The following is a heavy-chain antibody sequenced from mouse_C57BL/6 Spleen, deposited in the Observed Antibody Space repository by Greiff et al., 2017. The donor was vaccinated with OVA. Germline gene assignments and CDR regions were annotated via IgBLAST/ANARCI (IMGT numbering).Heavy chain of an antibody. V-gene: IGHV1-15*01. CDR2: IDPETGGT. CDR3: THSPFAY. J-gene: IGHJ3*01. Sequence: VQLQESGAELVRPGASVTLSCKASGYTFTDYEMHWVKQTPVHGLEWIGAIDPETGGTAYNQKFKGKAILTADKSSSTAYMELRSLTSEDSAVYYCTHSPFAYWGQGTLVTVSA. CDR1: GYTFTDYE.